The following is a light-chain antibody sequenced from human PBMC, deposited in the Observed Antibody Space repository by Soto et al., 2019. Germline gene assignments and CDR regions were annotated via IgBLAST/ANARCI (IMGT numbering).Light chain of an antibody. V-gene: IGKV3-15*01. J-gene: IGKJ2*01. Sequence: EIVMTQSPATLSVSPGERATLSCRASQSVSSNLAWYQQKPGQAPRLLIHGASTRATGIPARFSGSGSGTEFTLTISSLQSEDFAVYYCQQYNNWPYIFGQGTKLEIK. CDR3: QQYNNWPYI. CDR2: GAS. CDR1: QSVSSN.